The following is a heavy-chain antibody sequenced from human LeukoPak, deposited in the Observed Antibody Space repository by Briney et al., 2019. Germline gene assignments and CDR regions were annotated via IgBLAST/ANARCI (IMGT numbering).Heavy chain of an antibody. Sequence: SETLSLTCTVSGYSISSGYYWGWIRQPPGKGLEWIGSIYHSGSTYYNPSLKSRVTISVDTSKNQFSLKLSSVTAADTAVYYCARLLRGSSSGYWGQGTLVTVSS. D-gene: IGHD6-6*01. CDR1: GYSISSGYY. J-gene: IGHJ4*02. CDR2: IYHSGST. CDR3: ARLLRGSSSGY. V-gene: IGHV4-38-2*02.